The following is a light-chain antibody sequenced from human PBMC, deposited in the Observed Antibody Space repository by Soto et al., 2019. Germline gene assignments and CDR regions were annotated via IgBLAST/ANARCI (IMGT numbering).Light chain of an antibody. CDR2: WAS. CDR1: QSILYSSNNKNY. CDR3: QQYYSTPSEVT. Sequence: DIVMTQSPDSLAVSLGERATINCKSSQSILYSSNNKNYLAWYQQKPGQPPKLLIYWASTRESGVPDRFSGSGSGTDFPLTISALQAEDVAVYYCQQYYSTPSEVTFGQGTRLEIK. J-gene: IGKJ5*01. V-gene: IGKV4-1*01.